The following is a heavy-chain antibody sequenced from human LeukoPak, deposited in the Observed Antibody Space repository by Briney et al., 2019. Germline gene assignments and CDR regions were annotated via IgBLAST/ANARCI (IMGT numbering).Heavy chain of an antibody. CDR1: GGTFSSYA. Sequence: SVKVSCKASGGTFSSYAISWVRQAPGQGLEWMGGIIPIFGTANCAQKFQGRVTITTDESTSTAYMELSSLRSEDTAVYYCARGPEGWELLSIDWFDPWGQGTLVTVSS. CDR3: ARGPEGWELLSIDWFDP. J-gene: IGHJ5*02. CDR2: IIPIFGTA. D-gene: IGHD1-26*01. V-gene: IGHV1-69*05.